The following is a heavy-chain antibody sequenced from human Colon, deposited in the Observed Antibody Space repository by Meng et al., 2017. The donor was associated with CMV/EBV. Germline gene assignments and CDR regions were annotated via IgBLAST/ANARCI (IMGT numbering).Heavy chain of an antibody. CDR2: IYWDDDT. Sequence: QITRKESGPTLVKPTQILTLTCTFSVFSFTTDKAGVGWIRHPPGKALEWLALIYWDDDTRYSPSLKTRLTITRDTSKNQVILTMTNMDPADTATYYCVHRSYSGQDDYWGQGALVTVSS. D-gene: IGHD5-12*01. V-gene: IGHV2-5*02. CDR3: VHRSYSGQDDY. CDR1: VFSFTTDKAG. J-gene: IGHJ4*02.